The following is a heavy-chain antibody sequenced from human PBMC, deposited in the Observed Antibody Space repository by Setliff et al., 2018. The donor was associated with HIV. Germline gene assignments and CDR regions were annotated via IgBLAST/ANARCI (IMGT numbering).Heavy chain of an antibody. Sequence: HPGGSLRLSCAASGFTLSNYWMSWVRQAPGKGLEWVANIRQDGSEKYYVDSVKGRFTISRDNAGNSLDLELNYLNDEDTAVYYCARCAAGPYCRNSFDFWGRGTLVTVSS. CDR1: GFTLSNYW. D-gene: IGHD1-26*01. V-gene: IGHV3-7*03. CDR3: ARCAAGPYCRNSFDF. J-gene: IGHJ4*02. CDR2: IRQDGSEK.